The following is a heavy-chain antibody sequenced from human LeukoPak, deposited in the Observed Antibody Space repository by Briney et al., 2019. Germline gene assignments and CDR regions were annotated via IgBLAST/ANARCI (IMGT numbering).Heavy chain of an antibody. CDR2: IYHSGST. CDR3: ARHRGAAAEFDY. D-gene: IGHD6-13*01. CDR1: GYSISSGYY. J-gene: IGHJ4*02. Sequence: PSETLSLTCTVSGYSISSGYYWGWIRQPPGKGLEWIGSIYHSGSTYYNPSLKSRVTISVDTSKNQFSLKLSSVTAADTAVYYCARHRGAAAEFDYWGQGTLVTVSS. V-gene: IGHV4-38-2*02.